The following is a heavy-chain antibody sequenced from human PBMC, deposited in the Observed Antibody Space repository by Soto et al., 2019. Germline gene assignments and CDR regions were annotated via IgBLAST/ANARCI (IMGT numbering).Heavy chain of an antibody. V-gene: IGHV1-18*01. Sequence: ASVKVSCKASGYTFTSYGISWVRQAPGQGLEWMGWISAYNGNTNYAQKLLGRVTMTTDTSTSTAYMELRSLRSDDTAVYYCAREVEWLLSQGAFDIWGQGTMVTVSS. D-gene: IGHD3-3*01. J-gene: IGHJ3*02. CDR3: AREVEWLLSQGAFDI. CDR1: GYTFTSYG. CDR2: ISAYNGNT.